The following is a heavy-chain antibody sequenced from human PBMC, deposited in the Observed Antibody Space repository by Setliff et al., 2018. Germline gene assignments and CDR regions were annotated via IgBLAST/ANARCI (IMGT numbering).Heavy chain of an antibody. CDR2: IYYSGST. V-gene: IGHV4-61*01. CDR1: GGSVSSGSYY. Sequence: TSETLSLTCTVSGGSVSSGSYYWSWIRQPPGKGLEWIGYIYYSGSTNYNPSLKSRVTISVDTSKNQFSLKLSSVTAADTAVYYCARSFSRREKFLLDYWGQGALVTVSS. CDR3: ARSFSRREKFLLDY. J-gene: IGHJ4*02.